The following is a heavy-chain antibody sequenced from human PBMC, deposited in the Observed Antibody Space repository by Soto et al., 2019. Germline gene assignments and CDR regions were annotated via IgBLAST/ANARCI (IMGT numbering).Heavy chain of an antibody. V-gene: IGHV1-8*01. Sequence: ASVKVSCKASGYTFTSYEINWVRQAPGQGLEWMGWMNPYNGNTAYAQNFQGRVTMTRNTSISIAYMELSSLRSDDTALYYCARGPGDLGYFDYWGQGALVTVSS. J-gene: IGHJ4*02. D-gene: IGHD3-10*01. CDR1: GYTFTSYE. CDR3: ARGPGDLGYFDY. CDR2: MNPYNGNT.